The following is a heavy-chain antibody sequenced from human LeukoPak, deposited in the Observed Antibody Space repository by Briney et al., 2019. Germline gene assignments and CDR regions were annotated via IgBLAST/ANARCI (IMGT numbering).Heavy chain of an antibody. CDR1: GGSFSGYY. Sequence: SETLSLTCAVYGGSFSGYYWSWIRQPPGKGLEWIGEINHSGSTNYNPSLKSRVTISVDTSKNQFSLKLSSVTAADTAVYYCARGRGDGYNYRCLDYWGQGILVTVSS. CDR3: ARGRGDGYNYRCLDY. V-gene: IGHV4-34*01. D-gene: IGHD5-24*01. CDR2: INHSGST. J-gene: IGHJ4*02.